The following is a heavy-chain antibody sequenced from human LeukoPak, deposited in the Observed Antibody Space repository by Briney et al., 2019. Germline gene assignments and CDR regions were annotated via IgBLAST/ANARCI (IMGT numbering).Heavy chain of an antibody. CDR3: ARHSFQPRTVTHYYFDY. Sequence: SEALSLTCTVSGGSISSYYWSWIRQPPGKGLEWIGYIYYSGSTNYNPSLKSRVTISVDTSKNQFSLKLSSVTAADTAVYYCARHSFQPRTVTHYYFDYWGQGTLVTVSS. CDR1: GGSISSYY. J-gene: IGHJ4*02. V-gene: IGHV4-59*08. D-gene: IGHD4-17*01. CDR2: IYYSGST.